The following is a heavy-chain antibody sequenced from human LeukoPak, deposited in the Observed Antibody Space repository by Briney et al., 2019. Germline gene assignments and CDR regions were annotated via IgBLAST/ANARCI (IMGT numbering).Heavy chain of an antibody. J-gene: IGHJ4*02. Sequence: PGGSLSFYCAAPGFTFSSYWMSWLLQAPGKGHDWAANIKQDGSEKYYVDSVKGRFTISRDNAKNSLYLQMNSLRAEDTPVYFCARGQTTVTNWGQGTLATVSS. CDR2: IKQDGSEK. CDR3: ARGQTTVTN. D-gene: IGHD4-17*01. CDR1: GFTFSSYW. V-gene: IGHV3-7*03.